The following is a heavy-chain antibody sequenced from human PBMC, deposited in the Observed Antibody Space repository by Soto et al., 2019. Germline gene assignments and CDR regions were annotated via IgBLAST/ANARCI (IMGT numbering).Heavy chain of an antibody. CDR1: GFTFNNSA. Sequence: EVQLLESGGGLVQPGGSLRLSFAASGFTFNNSAMTWVRQAPGKWLEWVSAISGGGDTTSYADSVKGRFTVSRDGSKNTLYLQMSSMRAEDTALYYCAKGRGGSGSLTPRVDFWGQGTLVTVSS. D-gene: IGHD3-10*01. V-gene: IGHV3-23*01. CDR2: ISGGGDTT. CDR3: AKGRGGSGSLTPRVDF. J-gene: IGHJ4*02.